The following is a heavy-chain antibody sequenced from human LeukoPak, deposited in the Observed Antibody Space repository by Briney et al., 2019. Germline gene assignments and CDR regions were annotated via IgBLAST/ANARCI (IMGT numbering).Heavy chain of an antibody. Sequence: PGRSLRLSCAASGFIFDDYAMHWVRQAPGKGLEWVSGISWNSGSIGYADSVKGRFTISRDNAKNSLYLQMNSLRAEDTALYYCAKAGTVDHFDYWGQGTLVTVSS. CDR1: GFIFDDYA. V-gene: IGHV3-9*01. CDR2: ISWNSGSI. D-gene: IGHD4-23*01. CDR3: AKAGTVDHFDY. J-gene: IGHJ4*02.